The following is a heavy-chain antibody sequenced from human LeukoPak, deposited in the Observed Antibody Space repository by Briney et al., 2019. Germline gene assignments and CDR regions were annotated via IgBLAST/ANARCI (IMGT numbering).Heavy chain of an antibody. J-gene: IGHJ4*02. CDR1: GFTFTTAA. CDR2: IVVGSGNT. V-gene: IGHV1-58*02. Sequence: ASVKVSCKASGFTFTTAAIQWVRQARGQRLEWIGWIVVGSGNTNYAQKVQKRVTITRDMSTSTAYMEMSSLTSDDSAVYYCAAGSGWYRFDYWGQGTLVTVSS. CDR3: AAGSGWYRFDY. D-gene: IGHD6-13*01.